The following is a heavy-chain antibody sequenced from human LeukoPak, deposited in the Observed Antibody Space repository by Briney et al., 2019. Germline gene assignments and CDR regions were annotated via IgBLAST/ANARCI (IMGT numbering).Heavy chain of an antibody. CDR1: GFTFSNAW. CDR2: IKSKTAGGTT. D-gene: IGHD3-22*01. CDR3: ATDNYYDSSGYYYYMDV. V-gene: IGHV3-15*01. J-gene: IGHJ6*03. Sequence: GGSLTLSCAASGFTFSNAWMSWVRQAQGKGLEWVGRIKSKTAGGTTDYAAPVKGRFTNARDDTKNAQYLQMNSLKTEDTGVYYCATDNYYDSSGYYYYMDVWGKGTTVTVSS.